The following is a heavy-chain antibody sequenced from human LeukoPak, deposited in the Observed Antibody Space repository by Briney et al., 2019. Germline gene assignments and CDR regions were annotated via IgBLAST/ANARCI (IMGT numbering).Heavy chain of an antibody. D-gene: IGHD5-12*01. CDR1: GGSISSGNYY. CDR2: IYISGGT. Sequence: PSQTLSLTCTVSGGSISSGNYYWSWIRQPAGTGLAWIGRIYISGGTDYNPSLKSRLTISIDTSKNQFYLRLSSVTAADTAVYYCARVRRNSGNKYFDPWGQGTRVTVSS. V-gene: IGHV4-61*02. CDR3: ARVRRNSGNKYFDP. J-gene: IGHJ5*02.